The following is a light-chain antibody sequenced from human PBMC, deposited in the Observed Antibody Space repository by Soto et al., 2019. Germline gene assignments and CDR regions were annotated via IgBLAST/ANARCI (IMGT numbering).Light chain of an antibody. Sequence: DIQMTQAHSILFASVGDRVAITCRASQSISAWVAWYQQKPGKAPKLLIYQAYLLESGVTSRFSGSGSGTEFTLTISSLQPDDLATYYCQQYNSSPWTVGQGTKVDIK. CDR2: QAY. CDR3: QQYNSSPWT. V-gene: IGKV1-5*03. CDR1: QSISAW. J-gene: IGKJ1*01.